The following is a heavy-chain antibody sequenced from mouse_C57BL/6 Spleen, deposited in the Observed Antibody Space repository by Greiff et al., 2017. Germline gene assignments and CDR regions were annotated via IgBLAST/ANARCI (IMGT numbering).Heavy chain of an antibody. V-gene: IGHV5-15*01. J-gene: IGHJ4*01. CDR2: ISNLAYSI. CDR3: ARSLTFYAMDY. Sequence: VQLKESGAGLVQPGGSLKLSCAASGFTFSDYGMAWVRQAPRKGPEWVAFISNLAYSIYYADTVTGRCTISRENAKNTLYLEMSSLRSEDTAMYYYARSLTFYAMDYWGQGTSVTVSS. D-gene: IGHD4-1*01. CDR1: GFTFSDYG.